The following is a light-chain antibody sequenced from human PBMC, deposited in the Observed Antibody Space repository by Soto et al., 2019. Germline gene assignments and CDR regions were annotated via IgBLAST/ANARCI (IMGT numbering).Light chain of an antibody. Sequence: EILMTHSPATLSVSPVERATLSCRASQSVSSNLAWYQQKPGQAPRLLIYGESTRATGIPDRFSGSGSGKEFTITISSLQSEDFEVYYCQQYNNWPITFGGGTKVDIK. J-gene: IGKJ4*01. CDR1: QSVSSN. CDR3: QQYNNWPIT. CDR2: GES. V-gene: IGKV3-15*01.